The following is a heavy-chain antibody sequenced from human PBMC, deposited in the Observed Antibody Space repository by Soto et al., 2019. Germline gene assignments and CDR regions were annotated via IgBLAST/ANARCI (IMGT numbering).Heavy chain of an antibody. CDR1: GFTFSSYG. Sequence: PGGSLRLSCVASGFTFSSYGMTWVRQPPGKGLEWVSGISGSGGGANYVDSVKGRFTISRDNSKDTLYLQMNSLGAEDTAIYYCAKQNGGNSYDTFDIWGQGTMVTVSS. J-gene: IGHJ3*02. V-gene: IGHV3-23*01. CDR2: ISGSGGGA. D-gene: IGHD2-21*02. CDR3: AKQNGGNSYDTFDI.